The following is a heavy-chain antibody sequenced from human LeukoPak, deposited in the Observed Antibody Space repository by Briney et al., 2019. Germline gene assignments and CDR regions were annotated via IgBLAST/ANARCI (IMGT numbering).Heavy chain of an antibody. CDR3: AKGHGPVVVVAAGIDY. CDR1: GFTFSSYV. D-gene: IGHD2-15*01. CDR2: ISGSGGST. J-gene: IGHJ4*02. Sequence: PGGSLRLSCAASGFTFSSYVMSWVRQAPGKGLEWVSAISGSGGSTYYADSVKGRFTISRDNSKNTLYLQMNSLRAEDTAVYYCAKGHGPVVVVAAGIDYWGQGTLVTVSS. V-gene: IGHV3-23*01.